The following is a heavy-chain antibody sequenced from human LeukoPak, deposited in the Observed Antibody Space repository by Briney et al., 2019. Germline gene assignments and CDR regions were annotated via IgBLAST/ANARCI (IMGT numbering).Heavy chain of an antibody. CDR2: IYTSGST. D-gene: IGHD3-10*01. Sequence: SETLSPTCTVSGDSISNYYWSWIRQPAGKGLEWIGRIYTSGSTNYNPSLKSRVTMSVDTSKNQFSLKLSSVTAADTAVYYCARVSLVRGAPDYYFDYWGQGTLVTVSS. CDR1: GDSISNYY. J-gene: IGHJ4*02. V-gene: IGHV4-4*07. CDR3: ARVSLVRGAPDYYFDY.